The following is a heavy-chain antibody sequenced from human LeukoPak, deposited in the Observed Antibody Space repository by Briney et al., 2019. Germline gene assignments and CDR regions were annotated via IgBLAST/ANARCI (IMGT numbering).Heavy chain of an antibody. D-gene: IGHD3-10*01. Sequence: SETLSLTCAVYGGSFSGYYWSWIRQPPGKGLEWIGEINHSGSTNYNPSLKSRVTISVDTSKNQFSLKLSCVTAADTAVYYCARRAYYYGSGSYGMDVWGKGTTVTVSS. V-gene: IGHV4-34*01. CDR1: GGSFSGYY. J-gene: IGHJ6*04. CDR2: INHSGST. CDR3: ARRAYYYGSGSYGMDV.